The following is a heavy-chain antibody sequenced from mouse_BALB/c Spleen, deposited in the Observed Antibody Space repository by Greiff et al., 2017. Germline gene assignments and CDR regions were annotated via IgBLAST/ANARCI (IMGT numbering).Heavy chain of an antibody. D-gene: IGHD1-1*01. CDR2: INPGSGGT. V-gene: IGHV1-54*01. CDR3: ARGDYGSSFDY. CDR1: GYAFTNYL. J-gene: IGHJ2*01. Sequence: QVQLQQSGAELVRPGTSVKVSCKASGYAFTNYLIVWVKQRPGQGLEWIGVINPGSGGTNYNEKFKGKATLTADKSSSTAYMQLSSLTSDDSAVYFCARGDYGSSFDYWGQGTTLTVAS.